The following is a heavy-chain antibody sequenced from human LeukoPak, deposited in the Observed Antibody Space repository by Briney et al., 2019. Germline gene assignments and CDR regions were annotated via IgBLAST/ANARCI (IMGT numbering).Heavy chain of an antibody. CDR1: GGSINGFH. Sequence: PSETLSLTCTVSGGSINGFHWGWVRQPPGMGLEYLGFISHTGNTNYSPSLKSRVTISIDTSKNHFSLELRSVTAADTAVYFCARVGDCGDDCYSHDYWGQGTLVSVSS. V-gene: IGHV4-59*08. CDR3: ARVGDCGDDCYSHDY. CDR2: ISHTGNT. J-gene: IGHJ4*02. D-gene: IGHD2-21*02.